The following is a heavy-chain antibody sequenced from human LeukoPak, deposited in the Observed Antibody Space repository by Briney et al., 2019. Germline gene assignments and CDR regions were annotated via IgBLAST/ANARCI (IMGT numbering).Heavy chain of an antibody. V-gene: IGHV5-51*01. J-gene: IGHJ3*02. Sequence: GESLKISCTASGYSFTSYWIGWVRQMPGKGLEWMGIIYPDDSDTRYSPSFQGQVTISADKSISTAYLQWSSLKASDTAMYYCARQLAYCGGDCYWRTFDIWGQGTMVTVSS. CDR3: ARQLAYCGGDCYWRTFDI. D-gene: IGHD2-21*02. CDR1: GYSFTSYW. CDR2: IYPDDSDT.